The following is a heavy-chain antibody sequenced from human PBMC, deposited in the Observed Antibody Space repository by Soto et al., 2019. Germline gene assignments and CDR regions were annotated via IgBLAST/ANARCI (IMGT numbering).Heavy chain of an antibody. CDR1: GYIFTSYW. V-gene: IGHV5-10-1*01. D-gene: IGHD3-22*01. J-gene: IGHJ3*02. CDR3: ASKLVLITPGDAFDI. Sequence: GESLKISCKGSGYIFTSYWISWVRQMPGKGLEWMGRIDPSDSYTNYSPSFQGHVTISADKSISTAYLQWSSLKASDTAMYYCASKLVLITPGDAFDIWGQGNMVTVSS. CDR2: IDPSDSYT.